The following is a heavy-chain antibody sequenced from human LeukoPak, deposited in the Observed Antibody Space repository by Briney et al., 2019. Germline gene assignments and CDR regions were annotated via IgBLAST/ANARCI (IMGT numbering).Heavy chain of an antibody. CDR1: GFTFDDYA. CDR3: AKDLGCGGDCYSDAFDI. Sequence: GGSLRLSCAASGFTFDDYAMHWVRQAPGKGLEWVSGISWNSGSIGYADSVKGRFTISRDNAKNSLYLQMNSLRAEDTALYYCAKDLGCGGDCYSDAFDIWGQGTMVTVSS. CDR2: ISWNSGSI. D-gene: IGHD2-21*02. V-gene: IGHV3-9*01. J-gene: IGHJ3*02.